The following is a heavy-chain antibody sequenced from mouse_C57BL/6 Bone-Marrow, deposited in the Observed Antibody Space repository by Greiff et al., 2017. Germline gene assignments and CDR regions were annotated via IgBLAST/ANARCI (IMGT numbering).Heavy chain of an antibody. CDR2: IHPNSGST. V-gene: IGHV1-64*01. D-gene: IGHD2-10*01. CDR1: GYTFTSYW. J-gene: IGHJ4*01. Sequence: QVQLQQPGAELVKPGASVKLSCKASGYTFTSYWMHWVKQRPGQGLEWIGMIHPNSGSTNYNEKFKSKATLTVDKSSSTAYMQLSSLTSEDSAVYYCARWGRVSTYYDYAMDDWGQGTSVTVSS. CDR3: ARWGRVSTYYDYAMDD.